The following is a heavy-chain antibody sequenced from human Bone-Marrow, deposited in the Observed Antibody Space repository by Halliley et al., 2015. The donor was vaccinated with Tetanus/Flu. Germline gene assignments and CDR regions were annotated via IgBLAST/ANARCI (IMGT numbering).Heavy chain of an antibody. CDR2: ITGSGVTT. CDR3: AKARYASGSSFFDP. Sequence: SLRLSCATSGFTFSSHAMSWVRQAPGKGLEWVSGITGSGVTTDYADSVKGRFTISRDNSRNMLSLHITSLGAEDTALYYCAKARYASGSSFFDPWGQGILVTVSS. CDR1: GFTFSSHA. D-gene: IGHD3-10*01. J-gene: IGHJ5*02. V-gene: IGHV3-23*01.